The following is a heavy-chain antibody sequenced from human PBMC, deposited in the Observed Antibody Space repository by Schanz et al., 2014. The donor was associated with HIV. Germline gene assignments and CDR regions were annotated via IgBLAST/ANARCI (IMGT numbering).Heavy chain of an antibody. CDR1: GYTFNSYG. Sequence: QVQLVQSGAEVKKPGASVKVSCKASGYTFNSYGIVWVRQAPGQGLEWMGWINTYNGNTNYAQKFQGRVTMTTDTSTTTAYMNLRSLRSDDTAVYYCARVGREDNASGSYSISTYWYFELWGRGTLVTVSS. D-gene: IGHD3-10*01. J-gene: IGHJ2*01. V-gene: IGHV1-18*01. CDR2: INTYNGNT. CDR3: ARVGREDNASGSYSISTYWYFEL.